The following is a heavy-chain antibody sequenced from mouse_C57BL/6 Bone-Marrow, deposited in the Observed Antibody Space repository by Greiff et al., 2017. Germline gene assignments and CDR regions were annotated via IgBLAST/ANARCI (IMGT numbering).Heavy chain of an antibody. V-gene: IGHV7-3*01. CDR1: GFTFTDYY. CDR2: IRNKANGYTT. J-gene: IGHJ1*03. CDR3: ARPFYYGGSYDWYFDV. Sequence: DVKLVESGGGLVQPGGSLSLSCAASGFTFTDYYMSWVRQPPGKALEWLGFIRNKANGYTTEYSASVKGRFTISRDYSPSILYLQVNALSAEDSATYYWARPFYYGGSYDWYFDVWGTGTTVTVSS. D-gene: IGHD1-1*01.